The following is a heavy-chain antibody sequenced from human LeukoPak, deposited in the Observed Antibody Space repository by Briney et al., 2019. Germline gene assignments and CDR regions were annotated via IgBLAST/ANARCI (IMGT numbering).Heavy chain of an antibody. J-gene: IGHJ4*02. CDR1: GGTFSSYA. V-gene: IGHV1-69*05. CDR2: IIPIFGTA. D-gene: IGHD6-13*01. Sequence: SVKVSCKASGGTFSSYAISWVRQAPGQGLEWMGGIIPIFGTANYAQKFQGRVTITTDESTSTAYMGLSSLRSEDTAVYYCARGEIAAASTKDWGQGTLVTVSS. CDR3: ARGEIAAASTKD.